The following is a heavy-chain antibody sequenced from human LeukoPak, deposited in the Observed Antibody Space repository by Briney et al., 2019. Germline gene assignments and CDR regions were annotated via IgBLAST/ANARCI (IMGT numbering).Heavy chain of an antibody. D-gene: IGHD1-26*01. Sequence: SETLSLTCTVSGGSISSGGYYWSWIRQHPGKGLEWIGYIYYSGSTYYNPSLKSRVTISVDTSKNQFSLKLSSVTAADTAVYYCARGGSGSYGYRGQGTLVTVSS. CDR3: ARGGSGSYGY. J-gene: IGHJ4*02. V-gene: IGHV4-31*03. CDR1: GGSISSGGYY. CDR2: IYYSGST.